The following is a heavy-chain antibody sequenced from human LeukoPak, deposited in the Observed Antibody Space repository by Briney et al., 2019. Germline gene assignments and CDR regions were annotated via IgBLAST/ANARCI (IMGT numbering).Heavy chain of an antibody. V-gene: IGHV4-61*09. D-gene: IGHD6-19*01. CDR2: IHTSGST. CDR3: ARGNTYSSGSKGPGNYFDY. J-gene: IGHJ4*02. Sequence: SETLSLTCTVSGASISSTSYCWGWIRQPAGKGLEWIGHIHTSGSTNYNPSLKSRVTISVDTSKNQFSLKLSSVTAADTAVYYCARGNTYSSGSKGPGNYFDYWGQGTLVTVSS. CDR1: GASISSTSYC.